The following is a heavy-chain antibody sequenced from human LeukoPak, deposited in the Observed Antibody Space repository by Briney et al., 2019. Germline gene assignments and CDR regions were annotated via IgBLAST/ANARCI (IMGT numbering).Heavy chain of an antibody. D-gene: IGHD6-13*01. J-gene: IGHJ5*02. Sequence: PFETLSVTRTVSGGSISSSSCHWGWIRQPPGKGLEWIGSIYYRGSTYYNPSLKSRVTISVDTSKNQFSLKLTSVTAADTAIYYSALSLCSSNLIGNWFDTWGQGTL. CDR2: IYYRGST. CDR3: ALSLCSSNLIGNWFDT. V-gene: IGHV4-39*01. CDR1: GGSISSSSCH.